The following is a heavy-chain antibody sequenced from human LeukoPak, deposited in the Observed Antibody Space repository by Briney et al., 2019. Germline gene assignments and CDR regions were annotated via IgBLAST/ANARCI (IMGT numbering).Heavy chain of an antibody. J-gene: IGHJ5*02. CDR2: INPSGGST. CDR1: GYTFTSYY. D-gene: IGHD1-26*01. V-gene: IGHV1-46*01. Sequence: ASVKVSCKAPGYTFTSYYVHRVRQAPGQGLEWMGIINPSGGSTSYAQKFQGRVTMTRDTSTSTVYMELSSLRSEDTAVYYCARQSYRGSYLLYWFDPWGQGTLVTVSS. CDR3: ARQSYRGSYLLYWFDP.